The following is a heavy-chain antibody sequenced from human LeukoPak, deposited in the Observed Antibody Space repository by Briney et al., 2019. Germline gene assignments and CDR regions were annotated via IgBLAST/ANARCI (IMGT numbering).Heavy chain of an antibody. J-gene: IGHJ4*02. D-gene: IGHD1-1*01. CDR1: GFIFSTYG. CDR3: VKGYNWNDAY. Sequence: SGRSLRLSCAASGFIFSTYGMHWVRQAPGKGLEWVAVTSHDGSNKYYADSVKGRFTVSRDNPKNTLYLQMNSLRSEDTAVYYYVKGYNWNDAYWGQGTLVTVSS. V-gene: IGHV3-30*18. CDR2: TSHDGSNK.